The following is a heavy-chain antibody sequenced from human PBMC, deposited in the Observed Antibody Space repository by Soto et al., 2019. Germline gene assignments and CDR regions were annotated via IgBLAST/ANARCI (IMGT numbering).Heavy chain of an antibody. V-gene: IGHV1-69*02. CDR3: AMGDWLSLGAFDI. CDR2: IVPILGIA. D-gene: IGHD3-9*01. J-gene: IGHJ3*02. Sequence: QVQLVQSGAEVKKPGSSVKVSCKASGGTFSSYTISWVRQAPGQGLEWMGRIVPILGIATYAQKSQGRVTITAGNSTSTAYIELSSLRSEDTPVYSCAMGDWLSLGAFDIWGQGTTVAVSS. CDR1: GGTFSSYT.